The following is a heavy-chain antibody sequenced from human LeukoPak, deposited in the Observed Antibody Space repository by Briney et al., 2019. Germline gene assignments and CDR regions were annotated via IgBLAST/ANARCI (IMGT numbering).Heavy chain of an antibody. CDR3: ARDEDIVVVPAASNTFDY. D-gene: IGHD2-2*01. CDR1: GYTFTTYG. Sequence: ASVKVSCKASGYTFTTYGITWVRQAPGQGLEWMGWTSGYNGDTNYAQKLQGRVTMTTDTSTSTAYMELRSLRSDDTAVYYCARDEDIVVVPAASNTFDYWGQGTLVTVSS. V-gene: IGHV1-18*01. J-gene: IGHJ4*02. CDR2: TSGYNGDT.